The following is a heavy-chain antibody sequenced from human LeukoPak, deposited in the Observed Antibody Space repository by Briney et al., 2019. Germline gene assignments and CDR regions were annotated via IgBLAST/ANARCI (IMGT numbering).Heavy chain of an antibody. J-gene: IGHJ4*02. CDR2: ISSSSSYI. V-gene: IGHV3-21*01. D-gene: IGHD5/OR15-5a*01. Sequence: GGSLRLSCAASGFAISGYDITWVRQAPGKGLEWVSSISSSSSYIYYADSVKGRFTISRDNAKNSLYLQMNSLRAEDTAVYYCARANVSPFDYWGQGTLVTVSS. CDR3: ARANVSPFDY. CDR1: GFAISGYD.